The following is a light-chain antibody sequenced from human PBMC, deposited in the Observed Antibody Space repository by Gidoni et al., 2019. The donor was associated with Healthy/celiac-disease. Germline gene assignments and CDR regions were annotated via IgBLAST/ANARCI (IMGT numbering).Light chain of an antibody. J-gene: IGLJ2*01. CDR1: SLRSYY. Sequence: LGQTVRITCQGDSLRSYYASWYQQKPGQATVLVIYGKNNRPSGIPDRFSVSSSGNTASLTITGAQAEDEADYYCNSRDSSGNHPEVVFGGGTKLTVL. CDR3: NSRDSSGNHPEVV. V-gene: IGLV3-19*01. CDR2: GKN.